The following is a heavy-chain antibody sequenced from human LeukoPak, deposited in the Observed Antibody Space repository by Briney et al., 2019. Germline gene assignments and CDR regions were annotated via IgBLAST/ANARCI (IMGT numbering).Heavy chain of an antibody. CDR2: ISGSGSTI. CDR3: AREGLLLRRDYYYGMDV. D-gene: IGHD1-26*01. CDR1: GFTFSDYY. J-gene: IGHJ6*02. V-gene: IGHV3-11*01. Sequence: GGSLRLSCAASGFTFSDYYMSWIRQAPGKGLEWVSYISGSGSTIYYADSVKGRFTISRDNAKNSLYLQMNSLRAEDTAVYYCAREGLLLRRDYYYGMDVWGQGTTVTVSS.